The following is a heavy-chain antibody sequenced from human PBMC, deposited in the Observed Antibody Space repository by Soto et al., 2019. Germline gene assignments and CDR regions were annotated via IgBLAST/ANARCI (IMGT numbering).Heavy chain of an antibody. CDR3: ARDRLFESNTYYFNYGMDI. CDR1: GFTFSSYA. D-gene: IGHD3-9*01. Sequence: GGSLRLSCAASGFTFSSYAIHWVRQAPGKGLEWVAVISNGGGERYYADSVKGRFTVSRDNSKNTLFLQMSSLRGEDTAVYYCARDRLFESNTYYFNYGMDIWGQGTTVTVSS. CDR2: ISNGGGER. J-gene: IGHJ6*02. V-gene: IGHV3-30-3*01.